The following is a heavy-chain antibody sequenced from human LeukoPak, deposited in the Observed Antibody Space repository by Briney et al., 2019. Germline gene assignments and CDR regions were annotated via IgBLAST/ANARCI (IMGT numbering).Heavy chain of an antibody. CDR3: AKDRYRTTGTTMIDY. V-gene: IGHV3-30*18. J-gene: IGHJ4*02. CDR1: GFTFSSYW. CDR2: ISYDGSNK. Sequence: GGSLRLSCAASGFTFSSYWMTWIRQAPGKGLEWVAVISYDGSNKYYADSVKGRFTISRDNSKNTLYLQMNSLRAEDTAVYYCAKDRYRTTGTTMIDYWGQGTLVTVSS. D-gene: IGHD1-1*01.